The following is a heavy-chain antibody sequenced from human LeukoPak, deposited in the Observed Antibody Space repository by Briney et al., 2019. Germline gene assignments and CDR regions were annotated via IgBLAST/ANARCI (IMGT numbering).Heavy chain of an antibody. Sequence: GGSLRLSCAASGFTFSSYWMSWVRQAPGKGLEWVSYITSSSSYTNYADSVKGRFTVSRDNAKNSLYLQMNSLRAEDTAVYYCARGHGGNIDYWGQGTLVTVSS. D-gene: IGHD4-23*01. CDR1: GFTFSSYW. J-gene: IGHJ4*02. V-gene: IGHV3-11*05. CDR2: ITSSSSYT. CDR3: ARGHGGNIDY.